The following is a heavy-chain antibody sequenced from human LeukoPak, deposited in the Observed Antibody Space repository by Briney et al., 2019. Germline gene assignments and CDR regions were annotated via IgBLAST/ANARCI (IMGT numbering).Heavy chain of an antibody. CDR3: ARDLFIAAAGYIPSEYFQH. CDR2: INPNSGGT. V-gene: IGHV1-2*02. CDR1: GYTFTGYC. J-gene: IGHJ1*01. Sequence: ASVKVSCKASGYTFTGYCMHWARQAPGQGLEWMGWINPNSGGTNYAQKFQGRVTMTRDTSISTAYMELSSLRSEDTAVYYCARDLFIAAAGYIPSEYFQHWGQGTLVTVSS. D-gene: IGHD6-13*01.